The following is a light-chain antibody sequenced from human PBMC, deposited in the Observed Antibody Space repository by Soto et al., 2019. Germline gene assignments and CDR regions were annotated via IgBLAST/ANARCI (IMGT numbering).Light chain of an antibody. CDR3: HQYENWPQT. J-gene: IGKJ1*01. CDR1: QSISSN. V-gene: IGKV3-15*01. CDR2: RAS. Sequence: EIVMTQSPATLSVSPGERATLSCRASQSISSNLAWYQQKLGQAPRLLIYRASTRATGIPARFSGSGSGTEFTLTIGSLQSEGFALYYCHQYENWPQTFGQGTKVEI.